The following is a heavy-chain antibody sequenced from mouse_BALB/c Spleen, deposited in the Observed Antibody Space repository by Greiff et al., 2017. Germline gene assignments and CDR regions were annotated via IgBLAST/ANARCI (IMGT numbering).Heavy chain of an antibody. V-gene: IGHV3-6*02. CDR1: GYSITSGYY. Sequence: EVKVEESGPGLVKPSQSLSLTCSVTGYSITSGYYWNWIRQFPGNKLEWMGYISYDGSNNYNPSLKNRISITRDTSKNQFFLKLNSVTTEDTATYYCARVLGRGYFDYWGQGTTLTVSS. CDR2: ISYDGSN. CDR3: ARVLGRGYFDY. J-gene: IGHJ2*01. D-gene: IGHD4-1*01.